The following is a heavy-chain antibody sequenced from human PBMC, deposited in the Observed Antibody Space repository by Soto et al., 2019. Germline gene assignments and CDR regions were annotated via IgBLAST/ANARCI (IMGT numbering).Heavy chain of an antibody. CDR3: ARDGVGATTFFGFLDY. CDR1: ASIFKGHG. J-gene: IGHJ4*02. D-gene: IGHD1-26*01. CDR2: IRYDGSDE. V-gene: IGHV3-33*08. Sequence: QVQLVESGGGVVQPGGSLRLSCAASASIFKGHGMHWVRQAPGKGLEWVAIIRYDGSDEHYGDSVKGRFTISRDNSKNXLYLXMNSLRAEDTAVYYCARDGVGATTFFGFLDYWGQGTLVTVSS.